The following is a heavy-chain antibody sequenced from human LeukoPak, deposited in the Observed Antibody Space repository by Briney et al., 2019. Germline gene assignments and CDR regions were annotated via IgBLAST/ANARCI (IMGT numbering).Heavy chain of an antibody. J-gene: IGHJ5*02. D-gene: IGHD3-22*01. Sequence: GESLKISCKGSGYSFTSYWIGWVRQMPGKGLEWMGIIYPGDSDTRYSPSFQGQVTISADKSISTAYLQWSSLKASDTAMYYCARQTMGYYDQRAGGGFDPWGQGTLVTVSS. CDR3: ARQTMGYYDQRAGGGFDP. CDR1: GYSFTSYW. V-gene: IGHV5-51*01. CDR2: IYPGDSDT.